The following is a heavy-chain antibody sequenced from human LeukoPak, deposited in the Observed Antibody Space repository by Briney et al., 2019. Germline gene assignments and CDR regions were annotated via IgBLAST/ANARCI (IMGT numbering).Heavy chain of an antibody. D-gene: IGHD3-10*01. V-gene: IGHV4-39*07. CDR1: GGAISSSSSY. CDR2: IYYSGST. CDR3: ARRYGSGSSGTFDY. J-gene: IGHJ4*02. Sequence: PSETLSLTCTVSGGAISSSSSYWGWIRQPPGKGLEWIGSIYYSGSTYYNPSLKSRVTISVDTSKNQFSLKLSSVTAADTAVYCCARRYGSGSSGTFDYWGQGTLVTVSS.